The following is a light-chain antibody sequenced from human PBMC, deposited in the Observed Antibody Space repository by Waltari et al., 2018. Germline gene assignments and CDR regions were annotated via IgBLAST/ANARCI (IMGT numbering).Light chain of an antibody. CDR2: DVS. CDR1: QRLSSNH. J-gene: IGKJ5*01. CDR3: QQYGSSPLIT. Sequence: IVLTQSPDTLSLSPGQRATLSCRASQRLSSNHFAWYQQKPSQAPRLLIYDVSSRASGVPDRFSGSGSGTDFTLTISRLEPEDFALYSCQQYGSSPLITFGQGTRLEMK. V-gene: IGKV3-20*01.